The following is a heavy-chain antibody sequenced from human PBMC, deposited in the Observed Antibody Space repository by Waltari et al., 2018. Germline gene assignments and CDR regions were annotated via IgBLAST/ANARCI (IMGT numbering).Heavy chain of an antibody. V-gene: IGHV3-53*01. D-gene: IGHD3-3*01. CDR1: GFTVSSNS. CDR3: ARTANYDFWSGAPHWFDP. CDR2: IYSGGRT. Sequence: EVQLVESGGGLIQPGGSLRLSCAASGFTVSSNSMSWVRQAPGQGLEWVSVIYSGGRTYYADSVKGRFTISRDNSKNTLYLQMNSLRAEDTAVYYCARTANYDFWSGAPHWFDPWGQGTLVTVSS. J-gene: IGHJ5*02.